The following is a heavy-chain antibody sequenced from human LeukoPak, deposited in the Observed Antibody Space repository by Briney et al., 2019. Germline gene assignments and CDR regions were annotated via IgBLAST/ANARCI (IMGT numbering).Heavy chain of an antibody. CDR2: IIPIFGTT. Sequence: SVKVSCKASGGTFSSHAISWVRQAPGQGLERVGGIIPIFGTTNYAQKFQGRVTITTDESTSTGYMELRSLRSDDTAVYYCARGDSGYDYGFDNWGQGTLVTVSS. V-gene: IGHV1-69*05. CDR3: ARGDSGYDYGFDN. CDR1: GGTFSSHA. D-gene: IGHD5-12*01. J-gene: IGHJ4*02.